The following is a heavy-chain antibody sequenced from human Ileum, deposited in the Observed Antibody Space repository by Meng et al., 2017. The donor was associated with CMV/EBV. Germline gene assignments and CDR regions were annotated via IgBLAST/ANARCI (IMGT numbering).Heavy chain of an antibody. CDR3: VRDKDNNYLLDWFDP. CDR1: GGSISSSSYD. J-gene: IGHJ5*02. Sequence: QRRLQGSGPGLGQPSETLSLTCTVSGGSISSSSYDWGWIRQPPGKRLEWIGSIYYRGTTYYNPSLKSRVTMSIDTSTNQFSLNLRSVTAADTAVYYCVRDKDNNYLLDWFDPWGQGTLVTVSS. D-gene: IGHD4-11*01. CDR2: IYYRGTT. V-gene: IGHV4-39*07.